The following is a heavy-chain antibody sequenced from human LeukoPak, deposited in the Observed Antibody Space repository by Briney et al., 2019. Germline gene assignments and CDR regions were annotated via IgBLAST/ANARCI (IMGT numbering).Heavy chain of an antibody. CDR2: IAYDGNNT. CDR1: GFIFSDYG. J-gene: IGHJ6*04. CDR3: AKTGMLRRVGYLDV. D-gene: IGHD1-1*01. V-gene: IGHV3-30*18. Sequence: GGSLRLSCVASGFIFSDYGIQWVRQAPGKGLEWVAVIAYDGNNTYYGDSVRGRFTISRDDSKKMVYLEMNSLRVEDTAVYYCAKTGMLRRVGYLDVWGKGTAVIVSS.